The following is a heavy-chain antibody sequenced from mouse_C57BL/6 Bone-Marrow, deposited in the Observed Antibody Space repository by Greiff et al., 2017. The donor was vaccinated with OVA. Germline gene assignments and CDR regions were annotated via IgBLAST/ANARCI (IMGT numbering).Heavy chain of an antibody. CDR1: GFTFSSYA. V-gene: IGHV5-9-1*02. CDR2: ISSGGDYI. CDR3: TRGGYGNYHPYYFDY. Sequence: EVKVEESGEGLVKPGGSLKLSCAASGFTFSSYAMSWVRQTPEKRLEWVAYISSGGDYIYYADPVKGRFTISRDNARNTLYLQMSSLKSEDTAMYYCTRGGYGNYHPYYFDYWGQGTTLTVSS. D-gene: IGHD2-10*02. J-gene: IGHJ2*01.